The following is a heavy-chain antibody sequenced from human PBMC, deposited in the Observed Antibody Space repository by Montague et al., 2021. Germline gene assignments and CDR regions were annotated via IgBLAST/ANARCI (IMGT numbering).Heavy chain of an antibody. CDR2: MRSSGSP. Sequence: SETLSLACSVSGGSVNGYDWSWIRQPPGKGLEWIGYMRSSGSPNYNPSFKSRLAISIDRSRNQFSLELSFVTAADTAIYFCGRDYWGSIDYWGHRILVTVSS. V-gene: IGHV4-59*02. D-gene: IGHD7-27*01. CDR1: GGSVNGYD. CDR3: GRDYWGSIDY. J-gene: IGHJ4*01.